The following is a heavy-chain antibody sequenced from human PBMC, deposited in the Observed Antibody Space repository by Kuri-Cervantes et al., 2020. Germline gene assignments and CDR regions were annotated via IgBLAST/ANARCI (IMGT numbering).Heavy chain of an antibody. J-gene: IGHJ4*02. CDR1: GFTFSNYW. CDR2: IKQDGSEK. D-gene: IGHD6-6*01. Sequence: LSLTCAASGFTFSNYWMSWVRQAPGKGLEWVANIKQDGSEKYYVDSVKGRFTISRDNAKNSLYLQMNSLRAEDTALYYCAKDLTYRSSSGFDNWGQGTLVTVSS. CDR3: AKDLTYRSSSGFDN. V-gene: IGHV3-7*03.